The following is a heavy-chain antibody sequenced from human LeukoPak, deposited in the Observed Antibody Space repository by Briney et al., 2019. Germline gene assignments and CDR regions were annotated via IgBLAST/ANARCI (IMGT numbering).Heavy chain of an antibody. Sequence: SETLSLTCAVYGGSFSGYYWGSIRQPPGKGLEWIGEINHSGSTNYNPSLKSRITISVDTSKNQSSLKLSSVTAADTAVYYCARGNWFDPWGQGTLVTVSS. CDR3: ARGNWFDP. V-gene: IGHV4-34*01. CDR1: GGSFSGYY. CDR2: INHSGST. J-gene: IGHJ5*02.